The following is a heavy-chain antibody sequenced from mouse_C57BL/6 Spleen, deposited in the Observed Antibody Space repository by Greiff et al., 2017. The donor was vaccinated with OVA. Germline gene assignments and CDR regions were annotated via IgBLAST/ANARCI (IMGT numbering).Heavy chain of an antibody. CDR3: ARSRITTVVATNYIDY. Sequence: VQLQQSGPELVKPGASVKISCKASGYAFSSSWMNWVKQRPGKGLEWIGRIYPGDGDTNYNGKFKGKATLTADKSSSTAYMQLSSLTSEDSAVYFCARSRITTVVATNYIDYWGQGTTLTVSS. D-gene: IGHD1-1*01. CDR1: GYAFSSSW. J-gene: IGHJ2*01. V-gene: IGHV1-82*01. CDR2: IYPGDGDT.